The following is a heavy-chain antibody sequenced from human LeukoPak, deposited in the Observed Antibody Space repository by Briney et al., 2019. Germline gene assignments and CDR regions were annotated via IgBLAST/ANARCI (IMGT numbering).Heavy chain of an antibody. Sequence: GGSLRLSCAASGLTFSSYAISWVRQAPGKGLEWVSTISGSGGSTYYADSEKGRFTISRDNSKNTLYLQMNSLRAEDTAVYYCANYMTTVTTSAFAVWGQGTMVTVSS. CDR3: ANYMTTVTTSAFAV. CDR1: GLTFSSYA. J-gene: IGHJ3*01. CDR2: ISGSGGST. D-gene: IGHD4-17*01. V-gene: IGHV3-23*01.